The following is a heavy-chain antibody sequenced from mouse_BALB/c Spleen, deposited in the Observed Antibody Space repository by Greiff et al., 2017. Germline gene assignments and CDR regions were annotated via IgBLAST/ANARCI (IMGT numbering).Heavy chain of an antibody. Sequence: EVKLVESGPGLVKPSQSLSLTCTVTGYSITSYYAWNWIRQFPGNKLEWMGYISYSGSTSYNPSLKSRISITRDTSKNQFFLQLNSVTTEDTATYYCARNDYYGYSDDWGQGTTLTVSS. CDR3: ARNDYYGYSDD. CDR2: ISYSGST. J-gene: IGHJ2*01. V-gene: IGHV3-2*02. D-gene: IGHD1-2*01. CDR1: GYSITSYYA.